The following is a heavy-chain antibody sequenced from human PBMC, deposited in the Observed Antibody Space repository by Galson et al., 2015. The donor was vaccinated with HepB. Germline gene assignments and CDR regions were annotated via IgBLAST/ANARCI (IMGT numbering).Heavy chain of an antibody. V-gene: IGHV3-21*01. D-gene: IGHD7-27*01. CDR2: ISSSSSYI. Sequence: SLRLSCAASGFTFSSYSMNWVRQAPGKGLEWVSSISSSSSYIYYADSVKGRFTISRDKAKNSLYLQMKSLRAEDTAVYYCARGERSNWGPTIDYWGQGTLVTVSS. CDR3: ARGERSNWGPTIDY. J-gene: IGHJ4*02. CDR1: GFTFSSYS.